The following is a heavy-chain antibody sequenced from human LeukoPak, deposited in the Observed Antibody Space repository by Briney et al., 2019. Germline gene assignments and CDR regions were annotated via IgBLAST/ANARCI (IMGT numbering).Heavy chain of an antibody. D-gene: IGHD3-22*01. J-gene: IGHJ4*02. CDR2: IYHSGST. CDR1: GGSISSYY. CDR3: ARRNNYYSFDY. Sequence: SETLSLTCTVSGGSISSYYWSWIRQPAGKGLEWIEIIYHSGSTYYNPSLKSRVTISVDTSKNQFSLKLSSVTAADTAVYYCARRNNYYSFDYWGQGTLVTVSS. V-gene: IGHV4-59*08.